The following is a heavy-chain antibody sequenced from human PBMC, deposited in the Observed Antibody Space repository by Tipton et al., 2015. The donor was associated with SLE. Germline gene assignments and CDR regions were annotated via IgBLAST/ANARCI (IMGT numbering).Heavy chain of an antibody. CDR2: INSDGSST. J-gene: IGHJ3*02. D-gene: IGHD3-22*01. Sequence: SLRLSCAASGFTFSSYWMHWVRQAPGKGLVWVSRINSDGSSTSYADSVKGRLTISRDNAKNTLYLQMNSLRAEDTAVYYCARERAYYYDSSGYGTGNDAFDIWGQGTMVTVSS. CDR3: ARERAYYYDSSGYGTGNDAFDI. V-gene: IGHV3-74*01. CDR1: GFTFSSYW.